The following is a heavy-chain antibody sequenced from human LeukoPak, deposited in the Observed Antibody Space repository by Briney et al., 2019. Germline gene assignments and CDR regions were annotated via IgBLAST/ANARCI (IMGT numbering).Heavy chain of an antibody. CDR2: IYYSGST. J-gene: IGHJ5*02. CDR1: GGSISSYY. D-gene: IGHD3-10*01. V-gene: IGHV4-59*01. CDR3: ARGVYGSGSYYNRWFDP. Sequence: SETLSLTCTVSGGSISSYYWSWIRQPPGKGLEWIGYIYYSGSTNYNPSLKSRVTISVDTSKNRFSLKLSSVTAADTAVYYCARGVYGSGSYYNRWFDPWGQGTLVTVSS.